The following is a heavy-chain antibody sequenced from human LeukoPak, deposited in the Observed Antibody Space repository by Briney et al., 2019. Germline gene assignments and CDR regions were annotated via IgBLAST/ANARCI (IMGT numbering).Heavy chain of an antibody. D-gene: IGHD7-27*01. Sequence: GGSLRLSCAASGFTFSSYGMHWVRQAPGKGLEWVAVIWYDGSNKYYADSVKGRFTISRDNSKNTLYLQMNSLRAEDTAVYYCASSSPLGYFDYWGQGTLVTVSS. CDR2: IWYDGSNK. J-gene: IGHJ4*02. CDR3: ASSSPLGYFDY. CDR1: GFTFSSYG. V-gene: IGHV3-33*01.